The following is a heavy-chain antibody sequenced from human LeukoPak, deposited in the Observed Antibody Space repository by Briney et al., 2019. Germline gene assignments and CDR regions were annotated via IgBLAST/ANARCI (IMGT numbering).Heavy chain of an antibody. Sequence: GGSLRLSCAASGFTFSSYSMNWVRQAPGKGLEWVSYTSSSSSTIYYADPVKGRFTISRDNAKNSLYLQMNSLRAEDTAVYYCANLGYDFWSGYSSFDYWGQGTLVTVSS. CDR3: ANLGYDFWSGYSSFDY. V-gene: IGHV3-48*04. J-gene: IGHJ4*02. D-gene: IGHD3-3*01. CDR2: TSSSSSTI. CDR1: GFTFSSYS.